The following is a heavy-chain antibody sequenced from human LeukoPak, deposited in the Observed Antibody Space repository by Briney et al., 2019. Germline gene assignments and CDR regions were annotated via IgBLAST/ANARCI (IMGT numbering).Heavy chain of an antibody. Sequence: GASVKVSCKASGGTFSSYAISWVRQAPRQGLEWMGWISVYNGNTNYAQKFQGRVTMTTDTSTSTAYMDLRSLRSDDTAVYYCARVSRDGYNFDYWGQGTLVTVSS. V-gene: IGHV1-18*01. CDR1: GGTFSSYA. D-gene: IGHD5-24*01. CDR2: ISVYNGNT. J-gene: IGHJ4*02. CDR3: ARVSRDGYNFDY.